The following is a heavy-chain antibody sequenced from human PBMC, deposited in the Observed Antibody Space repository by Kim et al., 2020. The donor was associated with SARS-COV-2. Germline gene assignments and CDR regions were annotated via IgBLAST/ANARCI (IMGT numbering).Heavy chain of an antibody. D-gene: IGHD3-10*01. Sequence: SETLSLTCTVSGGSISSSSYYWGWIRQPPGKGLEWIGSIYYSGSTYYNPSLKSRVTISVDTSKNQFSLKLSSVTAADTAVYYCAGRYYGSGSFCDNWFDPWGQGTLVTVSS. J-gene: IGHJ5*02. CDR3: AGRYYGSGSFCDNWFDP. CDR2: IYYSGST. V-gene: IGHV4-39*01. CDR1: GGSISSSSYY.